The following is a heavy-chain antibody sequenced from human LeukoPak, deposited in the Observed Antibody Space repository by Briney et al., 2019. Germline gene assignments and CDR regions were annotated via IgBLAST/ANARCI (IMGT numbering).Heavy chain of an antibody. Sequence: TGGSLRLSCAASGFTFSDYYMSWIRQAPGKGLEWVSYISSSGSTIYYADSVKGRFTISRDNAKNSLYLQMNSLRAEDTAVYYCARDRLAVAADWFGPWGQGTLVTVSS. V-gene: IGHV3-11*01. CDR3: ARDRLAVAADWFGP. J-gene: IGHJ5*02. D-gene: IGHD6-19*01. CDR1: GFTFSDYY. CDR2: ISSSGSTI.